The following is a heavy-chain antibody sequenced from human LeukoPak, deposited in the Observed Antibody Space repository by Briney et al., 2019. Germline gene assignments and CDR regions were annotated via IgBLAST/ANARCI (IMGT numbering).Heavy chain of an antibody. CDR1: GFTFSSQN. CDR3: VKKGWLDP. Sequence: GGSLRLSCTASGFTFSSQNMHWPRQAPGKGLEWVAHISTNGDYTQCADSVEARFNISRDNAENSLYLHIKTLRREDTSVYYCVKKGWLDPWGQGILVTVSS. J-gene: IGHJ5*02. V-gene: IGHV3-21*06. CDR2: ISTNGDYT.